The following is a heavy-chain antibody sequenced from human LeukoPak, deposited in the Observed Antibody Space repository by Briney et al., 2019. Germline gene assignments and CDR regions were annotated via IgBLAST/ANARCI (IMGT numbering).Heavy chain of an antibody. CDR3: GTAPENFADHVVAQLLEIQVDL. V-gene: IGHV3-30*03. Sequence: PGGSLRLSCAASGFTFLTYVMHWVRQAPGKGLECVAFISHDGTNKHYADPAKGRFTISRDNSKNTLYLPMNSLRAEDTAVYYCGTAPENFADHVVAQLLEIQVDLWGRGTLVTVSS. CDR1: GFTFLTYV. D-gene: IGHD1-1*01. CDR2: ISHDGTNK. J-gene: IGHJ2*01.